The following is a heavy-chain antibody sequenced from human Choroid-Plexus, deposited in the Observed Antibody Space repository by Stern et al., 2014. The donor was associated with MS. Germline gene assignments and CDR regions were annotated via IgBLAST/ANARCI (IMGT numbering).Heavy chain of an antibody. D-gene: IGHD2/OR15-2a*01. CDR2: VSYDGSNK. CDR1: GFTFGSCA. J-gene: IGHJ5*02. CDR3: AKDRQYLTYFFDH. Sequence: QVQLVESGGGVVQPGRPLRLSCVASGFTFGSCAMHWVRQAPGKGLEWVGGVSYDGSNKYYADSVKARFTISRDNSQNTLYMQMSSLRPEDTAVYYCAKDRQYLTYFFDHWGQGSLVTVSS. V-gene: IGHV3-30*18.